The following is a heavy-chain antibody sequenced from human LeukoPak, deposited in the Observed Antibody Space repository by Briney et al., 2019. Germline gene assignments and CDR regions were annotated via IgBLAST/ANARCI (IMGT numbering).Heavy chain of an antibody. CDR1: GYTFTGYY. J-gene: IGHJ4*02. CDR2: INPNSGGT. CDR3: AIFVLRGY. Sequence: GASVTVSCTASGYTFTGYYMHWVRPAPGQGLEWMGWINPNSGGTNYAQKFQGRVTMTRDTSISTAYMELSSLRYDDTAVYYCAIFVLRGYWGQGTLVTVSS. V-gene: IGHV1-2*02. D-gene: IGHD5-12*01.